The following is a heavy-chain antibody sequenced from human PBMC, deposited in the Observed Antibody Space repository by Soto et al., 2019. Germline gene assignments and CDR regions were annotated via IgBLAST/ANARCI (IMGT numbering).Heavy chain of an antibody. CDR2: MNPNSGNT. J-gene: IGHJ6*03. Sequence: ASVKVSCKASGYTFTSYDINWVRQATGQGLEWMGWMNPNSGNTGYAQKFQGRVTMTRNTSISTAYMELSSLRSEDTAVYYCASRGYSYGFKTPYYYYYMDVWGKGTTVTVSS. V-gene: IGHV1-8*01. D-gene: IGHD5-18*01. CDR1: GYTFTSYD. CDR3: ASRGYSYGFKTPYYYYYMDV.